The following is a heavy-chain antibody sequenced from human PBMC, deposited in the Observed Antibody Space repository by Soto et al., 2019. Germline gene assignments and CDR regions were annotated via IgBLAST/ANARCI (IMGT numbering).Heavy chain of an antibody. CDR2: INHSGST. D-gene: IGHD3-16*02. CDR3: ARGPYDYVWGSYRINWFDP. Sequence: QVQLQQWGAGLLKPSETLSLTCAVYGGSFSGYYWSWIRQPPGKGLEWIGEINHSGSTNYNPSHKSRVTISVDTSKNQFSLKLSSVTAADTAVYYCARGPYDYVWGSYRINWFDPWGQGTLVTVSS. V-gene: IGHV4-34*01. CDR1: GGSFSGYY. J-gene: IGHJ5*02.